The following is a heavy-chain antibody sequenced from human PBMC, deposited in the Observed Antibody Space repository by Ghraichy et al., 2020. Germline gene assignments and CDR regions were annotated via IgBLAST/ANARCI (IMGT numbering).Heavy chain of an antibody. D-gene: IGHD2-15*01. Sequence: ASVKVSCKASGYTFTSYGISWVRQAPGQGLEWMGWISAYNGNTNYAQKLQGRVTMTTDTSTSTAYMELRSLRSDDTAVYYCARDVVALVLLDAFDIWGQGTMVTVSS. J-gene: IGHJ3*02. CDR3: ARDVVALVLLDAFDI. CDR1: GYTFTSYG. CDR2: ISAYNGNT. V-gene: IGHV1-18*01.